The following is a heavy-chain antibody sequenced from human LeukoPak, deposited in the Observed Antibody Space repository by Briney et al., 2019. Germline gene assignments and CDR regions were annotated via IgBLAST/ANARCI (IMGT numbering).Heavy chain of an antibody. Sequence: GGSLRLSCAASGFTFVDYAMHWVRQAPGKGLEWVSGISWNSGSIGYADSVKGRFTISRDNAKNSLYLQMNSLRAEDTALYYCAKDMGGAGKRRAFDIWGQGTMVTVSS. D-gene: IGHD3-16*01. CDR1: GFTFVDYA. CDR2: ISWNSGSI. J-gene: IGHJ3*02. V-gene: IGHV3-9*01. CDR3: AKDMGGAGKRRAFDI.